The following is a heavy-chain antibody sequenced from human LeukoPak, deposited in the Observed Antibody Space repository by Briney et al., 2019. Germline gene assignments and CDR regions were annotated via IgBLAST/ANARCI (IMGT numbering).Heavy chain of an antibody. CDR3: ARLPGIVVVPAAIGGEVFFGY. Sequence: RGESLKISCKGSGYSFTSYWIGWVRQMPGKGLEWMGIIYPGDSDTRYSPSFQGQVTISADQSISTAYLQWSSLKASNTAMYYCARLPGIVVVPAAIGGEVFFGYWGQGTLVTVSS. CDR1: GYSFTSYW. D-gene: IGHD2-2*02. J-gene: IGHJ4*02. CDR2: IYPGDSDT. V-gene: IGHV5-51*01.